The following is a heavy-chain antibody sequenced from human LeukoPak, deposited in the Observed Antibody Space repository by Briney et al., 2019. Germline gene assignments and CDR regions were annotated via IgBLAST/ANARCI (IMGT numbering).Heavy chain of an antibody. CDR3: ARVREIPVFGVVTKSTSYFDY. V-gene: IGHV3-11*04. J-gene: IGHJ4*02. CDR1: GFTFSDYY. Sequence: AGGSLRLSCAASGFTFSDYYMSWIRQAPGKGLEWVSYISSSGSTIYYADSVKGRFTISRENAKNSLYLQMNSLRAEETAVYYSARVREIPVFGVVTKSTSYFDYWGQGTLVTVSS. D-gene: IGHD3-3*01. CDR2: ISSSGSTI.